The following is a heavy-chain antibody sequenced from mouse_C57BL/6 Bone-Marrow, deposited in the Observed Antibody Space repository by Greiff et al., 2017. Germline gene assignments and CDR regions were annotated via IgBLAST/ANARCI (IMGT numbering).Heavy chain of an antibody. Sequence: VQLQQSGAELVKPGASVKLSCKASGYTFTSYWMHWVKQRPGRGLEWIGRIDPNSGGTKYNEKFKSKATLTVDKPSSTAYMQLSSLTSEDSAVYYCARESITTVVEGFAYWGQGTLVTVSA. CDR2: IDPNSGGT. D-gene: IGHD1-1*01. CDR3: ARESITTVVEGFAY. J-gene: IGHJ3*01. CDR1: GYTFTSYW. V-gene: IGHV1-72*01.